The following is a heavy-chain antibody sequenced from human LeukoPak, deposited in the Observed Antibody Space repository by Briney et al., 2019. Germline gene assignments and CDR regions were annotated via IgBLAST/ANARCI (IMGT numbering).Heavy chain of an antibody. CDR1: GGSFNNYY. CDR2: INHSGST. V-gene: IGHV4-34*01. Sequence: SETLSLTCAVYGGSFNNYYWSWIRQPPGKGLEWIGEINHSGSTNYSPSLKSRVTISVDTSKNQFSLKLSSVTAADTAVYYCASHLRATFGGGQTFDYWGQGTLVTVSS. CDR3: ASHLRATFGGGQTFDY. J-gene: IGHJ4*02. D-gene: IGHD3-16*01.